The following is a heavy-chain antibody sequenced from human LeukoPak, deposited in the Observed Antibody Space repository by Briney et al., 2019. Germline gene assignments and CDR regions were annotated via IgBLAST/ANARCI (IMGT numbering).Heavy chain of an antibody. CDR3: ARAVGPFDF. Sequence: GGSLRLSCAASGFTFNIYGIHWVRLAPGEGLEWVAVIWNDGSIKYYADSVKGRFTISRDNSKNTLYLQMNSLRVEDTAVYYCARAVGPFDFWGQGTRVIVSS. CDR1: GFTFNIYG. V-gene: IGHV3-33*01. J-gene: IGHJ3*01. CDR2: IWNDGSIK.